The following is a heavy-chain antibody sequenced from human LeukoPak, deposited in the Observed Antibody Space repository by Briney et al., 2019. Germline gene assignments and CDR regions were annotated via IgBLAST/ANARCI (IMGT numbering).Heavy chain of an antibody. CDR2: INHSGST. CDR1: GGSFSGYY. Sequence: TSETLSLTSAVYGGSFSGYYWSWIRKPPGKGLEWIGEINHSGSTNYNPSLKSRVTISVDTSKNQFSLKLSSATAADTAVYYCAAVETNVLPAAMPFDYWGQGTLVTVSS. J-gene: IGHJ4*02. CDR3: AAVETNVLPAAMPFDY. D-gene: IGHD2-2*01. V-gene: IGHV4-34*01.